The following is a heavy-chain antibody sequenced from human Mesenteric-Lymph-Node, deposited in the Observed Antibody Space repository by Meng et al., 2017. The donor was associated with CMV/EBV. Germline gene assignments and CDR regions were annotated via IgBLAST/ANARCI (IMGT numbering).Heavy chain of an antibody. J-gene: IGHJ6*02. Sequence: SETLSLTCTVSGGSISSSSYYWGWIRQPPGKGLEWIGSIYYSGSTYYNPSLKSRVTISLDTSKNQFSLKLSSVTAADTAVYYCARWRVDRGYNDYYYYGMDVWGQGTTVTVSS. CDR2: IYYSGST. CDR1: GGSISSSSYY. D-gene: IGHD5-24*01. V-gene: IGHV4-39*07. CDR3: ARWRVDRGYNDYYYYGMDV.